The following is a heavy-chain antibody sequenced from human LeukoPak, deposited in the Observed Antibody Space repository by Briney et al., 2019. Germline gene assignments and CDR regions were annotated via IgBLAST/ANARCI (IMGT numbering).Heavy chain of an antibody. CDR3: AKRGVVIRVFLVGFHKEAYYFDY. D-gene: IGHD3-10*01. V-gene: IGHV3-23*01. J-gene: IGHJ4*02. CDR1: GITLSNYG. Sequence: GGSLRLSCAVSGITLSNYGMSWVRQAPGKGLEWVAGLSGSGGGTNYADSVQGRFTISRDNPKNTLYLQMNSLRAEDTAVYFCAKRGVVIRVFLVGFHKEAYYFDYWGQGTLVTVSS. CDR2: LSGSGGGT.